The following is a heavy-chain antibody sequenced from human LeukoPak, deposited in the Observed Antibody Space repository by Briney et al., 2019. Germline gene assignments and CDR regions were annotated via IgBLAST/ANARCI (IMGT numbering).Heavy chain of an antibody. J-gene: IGHJ4*02. V-gene: IGHV3-23*01. Sequence: PGGSLRLSCVASGFTFSSYAMSWVRQAPGKGPEWVSAISGSGGSTYYADSVKGRFTISRDNSKNTLYLQMNSLRAEDTAVYYCAKVSSGWYRVDYWGQGTLVTVSS. D-gene: IGHD6-19*01. CDR2: ISGSGGST. CDR3: AKVSSGWYRVDY. CDR1: GFTFSSYA.